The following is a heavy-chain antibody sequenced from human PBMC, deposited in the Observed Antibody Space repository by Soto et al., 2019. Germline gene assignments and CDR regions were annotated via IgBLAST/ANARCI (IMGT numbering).Heavy chain of an antibody. CDR1: GFTFSDYY. Sequence: QVQLVESGGGLVKPGGSLRLSCAASGFTFSDYYMSWIRQAPGKGLEWVSYISRSGTTIYYADSVKGRFNISRDNAKNSLYLQMNSLRAEDTAVYYCASSHNWNDLFDPWGQGTLVTVSS. CDR3: ASSHNWNDLFDP. CDR2: ISRSGTTI. V-gene: IGHV3-11*01. J-gene: IGHJ5*02. D-gene: IGHD1-20*01.